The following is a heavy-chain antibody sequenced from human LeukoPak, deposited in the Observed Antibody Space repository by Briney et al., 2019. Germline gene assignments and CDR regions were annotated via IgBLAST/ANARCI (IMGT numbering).Heavy chain of an antibody. CDR1: GFTFSDYS. CDR3: ARDLQTYSYGSGSSS. D-gene: IGHD3-10*01. CDR2: ISSTSSTI. Sequence: GGSLRLSCAASGFTFSDYSMNWVRQAPGKGLEWVSYISSTSSTIYYADSVKGRFTISRDNAKNSLYLQMNSLRAEDTAVYYCARDLQTYSYGSGSSSWGQGALVTVSS. V-gene: IGHV3-48*01. J-gene: IGHJ5*02.